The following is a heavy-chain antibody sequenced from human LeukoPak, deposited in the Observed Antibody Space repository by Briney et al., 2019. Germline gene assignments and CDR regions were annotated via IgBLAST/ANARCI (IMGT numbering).Heavy chain of an antibody. CDR3: AKCSGGSCYDAFDF. CDR1: GFTFSSSA. CDR2: ISGSGGST. Sequence: PGGSLTLSCAASGFTFSSSAMSWVRQAPGKGLEWVSSISGSGGSTYYADSVKGRFTISRDNSKTTLYLQMNSLRAEDTAVYYCAKCSGGSCYDAFDFWGQGTMVTVSS. D-gene: IGHD2-15*01. J-gene: IGHJ3*01. V-gene: IGHV3-23*01.